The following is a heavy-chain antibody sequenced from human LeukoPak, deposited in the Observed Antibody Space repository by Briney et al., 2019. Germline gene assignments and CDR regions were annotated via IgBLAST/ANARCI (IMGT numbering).Heavy chain of an antibody. CDR3: ARTGTIYYYYYMDV. D-gene: IGHD3-3*01. J-gene: IGHJ6*03. Sequence: SSETLSLTCTVPGGSISSYYWSWIRQPAGKGLEWIGRIYTSGSTNYNPSLKSRVTMSVDTSKNQFSLKLSSVTAADTAVYYCARTGTIYYYYYMDVWGKGTTVTVSS. CDR1: GGSISSYY. CDR2: IYTSGST. V-gene: IGHV4-4*07.